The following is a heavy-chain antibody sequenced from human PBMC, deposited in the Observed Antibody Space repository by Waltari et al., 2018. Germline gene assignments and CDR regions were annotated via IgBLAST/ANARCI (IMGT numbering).Heavy chain of an antibody. CDR1: GFTFSSFA. V-gene: IGHV3-64D*08. J-gene: IGHJ6*02. CDR3: VKGRGPGGSGMDV. Sequence: EVQLVESGGGLVQPGGSLRLSCSTSGFTFSSFAMHWVRQVPGKGLHLLSRISINVASTYYIESGKGRFTISRDNSNNTLYLQMSSLRPDDTAVYYCVKGRGPGGSGMDVWGQGTTVSVSS. D-gene: IGHD3-10*01. CDR2: ISINVAST.